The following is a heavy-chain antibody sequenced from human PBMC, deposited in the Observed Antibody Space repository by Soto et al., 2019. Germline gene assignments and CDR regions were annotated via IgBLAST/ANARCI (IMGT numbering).Heavy chain of an antibody. CDR2: IYPGDSDT. V-gene: IGHV5-51*01. D-gene: IGHD6-6*01. J-gene: IGHJ4*02. Sequence: GESLKISCKGSGYSFATYWIGWVRQMPGRGLEWMGIIYPGDSDTRYSPSFQGQVTISADKSISTAYLQWSSLKASDTAIYYCARAGIAARARSFDYWGQGTLVTVSS. CDR3: ARAGIAARARSFDY. CDR1: GYSFATYW.